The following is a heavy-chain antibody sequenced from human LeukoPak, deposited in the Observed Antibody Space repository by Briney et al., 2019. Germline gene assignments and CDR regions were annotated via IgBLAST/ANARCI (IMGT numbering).Heavy chain of an antibody. Sequence: SQTLSLTCTVSGGSISSGGYYWSWIRQHPGKGLEWIAYIYYTGSTYYNPSLKSRVTISVDTSKNQFSLKLSSVTAADTAVYYCAQSLGSSNWIGNWFDPWGQGTLVTVSS. CDR2: IYYTGST. J-gene: IGHJ5*02. V-gene: IGHV4-31*03. CDR1: GGSISSGGYY. D-gene: IGHD6-13*01. CDR3: AQSLGSSNWIGNWFDP.